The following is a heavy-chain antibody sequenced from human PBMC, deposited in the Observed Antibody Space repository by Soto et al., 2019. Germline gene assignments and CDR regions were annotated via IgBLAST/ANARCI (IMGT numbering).Heavy chain of an antibody. CDR2: IWYDGSNK. Sequence: PGGSLRLSCAASGFTFSSYGMHWVRQAPGKGLEWVAVIWYDGSNKYYADSVKGRFTISRDNSKNTLYLQMNSLRAEDTAVYYCARDLRIVVVPAAIGGVFDYWGQGTLVTV. CDR3: ARDLRIVVVPAAIGGVFDY. J-gene: IGHJ4*02. V-gene: IGHV3-33*01. D-gene: IGHD2-2*01. CDR1: GFTFSSYG.